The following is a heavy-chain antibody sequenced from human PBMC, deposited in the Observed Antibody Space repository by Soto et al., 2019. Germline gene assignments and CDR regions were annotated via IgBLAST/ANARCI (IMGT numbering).Heavy chain of an antibody. CDR2: IWYDGSNK. CDR1: GFTFSSYG. J-gene: IGHJ4*02. Sequence: GGSLRLSCAASGFTFSSYGMHWVRQAPGKGLEWVAVIWYDGSNKYYADSVKGRFTISRDNSKNTLYLQMNSLRAEDTAVYYCARDGGNYGDSSGMYFDYWGQGTLVTVSS. V-gene: IGHV3-33*01. CDR3: ARDGGNYGDSSGMYFDY. D-gene: IGHD4-17*01.